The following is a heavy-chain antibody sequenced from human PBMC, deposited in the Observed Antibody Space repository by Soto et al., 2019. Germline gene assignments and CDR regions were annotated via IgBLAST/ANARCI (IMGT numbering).Heavy chain of an antibody. Sequence: GGSLRLSCAASGFTFSSYGVHWVRQAPGKGLEWVAVISYDGSNKHYADSVKGRFTISRDNSKTTLYLQMNSLRAEDTAVYYCARARYSTGWMGYDYYYGVDVWGQGTTVTVSS. J-gene: IGHJ6*02. CDR3: ARARYSTGWMGYDYYYGVDV. CDR1: GFTFSSYG. CDR2: ISYDGSNK. V-gene: IGHV3-30-3*01. D-gene: IGHD6-19*01.